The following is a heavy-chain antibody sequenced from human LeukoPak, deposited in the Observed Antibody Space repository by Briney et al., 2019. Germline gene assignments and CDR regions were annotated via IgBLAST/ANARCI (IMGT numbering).Heavy chain of an antibody. Sequence: GGSLRLSCAASGFTFSSYSMNWVRQAPGKGLEWVSSISSSSSYIYYADSVKGRFTTSRDNAKNSLYLQMNSLRAEDTALYYCARDMGGHCTNGVCYRVDAFDIWGQGTMVTVSS. CDR2: ISSSSSYI. CDR1: GFTFSSYS. J-gene: IGHJ3*02. CDR3: ARDMGGHCTNGVCYRVDAFDI. V-gene: IGHV3-21*04. D-gene: IGHD2-8*01.